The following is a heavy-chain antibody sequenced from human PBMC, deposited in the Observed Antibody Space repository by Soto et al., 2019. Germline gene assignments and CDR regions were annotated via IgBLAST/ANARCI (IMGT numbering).Heavy chain of an antibody. Sequence: EVQLVESGGGLVQPGGSLRLSCAASGFTFSSYWMHWVRQAPGKGLVWVSRINSDGSSTSYADSVKGRFTISRDNAKNTLYLQMNSLRAEDTAVYYCARVDPLGYCSGGSCYSSVDYWGQGTLVTVSS. CDR2: INSDGSST. CDR3: ARVDPLGYCSGGSCYSSVDY. V-gene: IGHV3-74*01. D-gene: IGHD2-15*01. J-gene: IGHJ4*02. CDR1: GFTFSSYW.